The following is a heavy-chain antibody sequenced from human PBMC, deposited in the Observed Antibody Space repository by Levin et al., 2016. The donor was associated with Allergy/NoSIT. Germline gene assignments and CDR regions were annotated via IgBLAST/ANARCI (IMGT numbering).Heavy chain of an antibody. Sequence: GESLKISCAASGFTFSSYAMSWVRQAPGKGLEWVSAISGSGGSTYYADSVKGRFTISRDNSKNTLYLQMNSLRAEDTAVYYCASQEYYGSGEIANWGQGTLVTVSS. CDR2: ISGSGGST. CDR3: ASQEYYGSGEIAN. V-gene: IGHV3-23*01. J-gene: IGHJ4*02. CDR1: GFTFSSYA. D-gene: IGHD3-10*01.